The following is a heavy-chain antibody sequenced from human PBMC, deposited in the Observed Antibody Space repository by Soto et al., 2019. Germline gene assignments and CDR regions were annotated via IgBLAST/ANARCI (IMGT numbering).Heavy chain of an antibody. Sequence: VQLVESGGGWVQPGRSLRLSCAASGFTFDVYAMHWVRQAPGKGLEWVSGINYNSGSVGYADSVKGRFTISRDNAKNSLYLQMNSLRAEDTAVYYCAKDISLRGWVYLVVEYWGQGTLVTVSP. J-gene: IGHJ4*02. CDR3: AKDISLRGWVYLVVEY. CDR2: INYNSGSV. CDR1: GFTFDVYA. D-gene: IGHD6-13*01. V-gene: IGHV3-9*01.